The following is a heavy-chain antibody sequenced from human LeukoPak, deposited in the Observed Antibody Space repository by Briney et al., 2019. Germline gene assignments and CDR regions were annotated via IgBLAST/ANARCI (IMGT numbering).Heavy chain of an antibody. Sequence: SVKVSCKAFGYRFTGHYMHWVRQAPGQGLEWMGRIIPILGIPNYAQKFQGRVTITADKSTTTAYMELSSLRSEDTAVYYCATEAIVVVTARDYWYFDLWGRGTLVTVSS. CDR1: GYRFTGHY. J-gene: IGHJ2*01. D-gene: IGHD2-21*02. CDR3: ATEAIVVVTARDYWYFDL. V-gene: IGHV1-69*04. CDR2: IIPILGIP.